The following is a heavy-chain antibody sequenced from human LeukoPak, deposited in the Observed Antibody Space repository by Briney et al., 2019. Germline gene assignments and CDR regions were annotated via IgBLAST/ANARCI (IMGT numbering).Heavy chain of an antibody. D-gene: IGHD6-19*01. CDR3: AKVPARNLAVAGLFDY. CDR2: ISGSGGST. CDR1: GFTFXSYA. J-gene: IGHJ4*02. Sequence: XGSLRLSCAASGFTFXSYAMSWVRQAPGKGLEWVSAISGSGGSTYYADSVKGRFTISRDNSKNTLYLQMNSLRAEDTAVYYCAKVPARNLAVAGLFDYWGQGTLVTVSS. V-gene: IGHV3-23*01.